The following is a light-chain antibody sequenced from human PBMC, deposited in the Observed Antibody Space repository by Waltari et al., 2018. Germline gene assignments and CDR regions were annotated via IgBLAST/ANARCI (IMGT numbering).Light chain of an antibody. V-gene: IGKV1-12*01. CDR1: QYIRNW. CDR2: AAS. Sequence: DIQMPQSPSSVSASVGDRVTITCRASQYIRNWLAWYQQKPGKAPELLISAASTLQSGVPSRFSGSGSGTDFTLTISSLQPEDFATYDCQQTYSFPLTFGGGTKVEIK. CDR3: QQTYSFPLT. J-gene: IGKJ4*01.